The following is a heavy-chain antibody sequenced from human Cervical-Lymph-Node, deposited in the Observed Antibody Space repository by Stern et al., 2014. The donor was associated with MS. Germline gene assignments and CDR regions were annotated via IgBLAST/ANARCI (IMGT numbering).Heavy chain of an antibody. Sequence: SGPTLVKPTQTLTLTCSFSGFSLTTSAVGVAWIRQPPGEALEWLAFIYWDDTKHYSPSLKSRLTITKDTSKNQVVLTMTNMDPVDTATYYCAKQAGWLPDYWGQGILVTVSS. J-gene: IGHJ4*02. CDR1: GFSLTTSAVG. CDR3: AKQAGWLPDY. D-gene: IGHD3-9*01. CDR2: IYWDDTK. V-gene: IGHV2-5*02.